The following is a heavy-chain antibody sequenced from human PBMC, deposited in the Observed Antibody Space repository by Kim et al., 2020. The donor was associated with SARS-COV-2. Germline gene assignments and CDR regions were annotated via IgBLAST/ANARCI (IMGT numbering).Heavy chain of an antibody. CDR2: ISYDGSNK. D-gene: IGHD3-22*01. CDR1: GFTFSSYA. Sequence: GGSLRLSCAASGFTFSSYAMHWVRQAPGKGLEWVAVISYDGSNKYYADSVKGRFTISRDNSKNTLYLQMNSLRAEDTAVYYCARDPSDSTLPASEGLFD. CDR3: ARDPSDSTLPASEGLFD. V-gene: IGHV3-30*04. J-gene: IGHJ4*01.